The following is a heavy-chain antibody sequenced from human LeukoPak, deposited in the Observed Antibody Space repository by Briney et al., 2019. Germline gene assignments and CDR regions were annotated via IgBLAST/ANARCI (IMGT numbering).Heavy chain of an antibody. J-gene: IGHJ4*02. D-gene: IGHD6-19*01. CDR2: IYYGEST. Sequence: SETLSLTCTVSGGSISGYYWNWIRQPPGKGLEWIGYIYYGESTNYNPSLKSRVTISADTSKNQFSLKLTSVTAADTAVYYCARRPYSSGWYYLDYWGQGTLVTVSS. V-gene: IGHV4-59*01. CDR1: GGSISGYY. CDR3: ARRPYSSGWYYLDY.